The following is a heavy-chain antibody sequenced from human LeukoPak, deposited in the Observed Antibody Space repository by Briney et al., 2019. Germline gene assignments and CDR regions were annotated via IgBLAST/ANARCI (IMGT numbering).Heavy chain of an antibody. V-gene: IGHV4-30-2*01. Sequence: SETLSLTCTVSGGSISSGGYYWSWIRQPPGKGLEWIGYIYHSGSTYYNPSLKSRVTISVDRSKNQFSLKLSSVTAADTAVYYCASCTNGVCPFYYYYMDVWGKGTTVTVSS. CDR3: ASCTNGVCPFYYYYMDV. CDR1: GGSISSGGYY. CDR2: IYHSGST. J-gene: IGHJ6*03. D-gene: IGHD2-8*01.